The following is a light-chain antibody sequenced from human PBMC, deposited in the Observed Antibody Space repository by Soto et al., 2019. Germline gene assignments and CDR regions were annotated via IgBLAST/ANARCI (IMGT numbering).Light chain of an antibody. Sequence: DIQRTQSPSSLYASVRDRVTITCQVSQDISNYLNWYQQKPGKAPKLLIYDATNLETEVPSTFSGSRSGTDVTYTISSLQPEDIETYYCQQYDNSWTFGKGTKVDIK. CDR2: DAT. CDR1: QDISNY. V-gene: IGKV1-33*01. CDR3: QQYDNSWT. J-gene: IGKJ1*01.